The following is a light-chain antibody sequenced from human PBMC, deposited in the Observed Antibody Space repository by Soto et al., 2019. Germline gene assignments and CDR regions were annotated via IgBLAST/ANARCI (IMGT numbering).Light chain of an antibody. V-gene: IGKV3-15*01. CDR3: QQDNNWPLT. J-gene: IGKJ4*01. CDR2: GAS. CDR1: QSVNNN. Sequence: EIVMTQSPATLSVSPGERATLSCRASQSVNNNLAWYQQKPGQAPRLLIYGASARATGIPARFSGSGSGTEFTLTISSLQSEDLAVYYCQQDNNWPLTFGGGTKVEIK.